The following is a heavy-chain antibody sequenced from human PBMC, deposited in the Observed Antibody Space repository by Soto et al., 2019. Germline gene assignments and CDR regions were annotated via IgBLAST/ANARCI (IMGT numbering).Heavy chain of an antibody. CDR2: ISSSSSYI. Sequence: GGSLRLSCAASGFTFSSYSMNWVRQAPGKGLEWVSSISSSSSYIYYADSVKGRFTISRDNAKNSLYLQMNSLRAEDTAVYYCARTERGYYDSSGYLVWGQGTLVTVYS. CDR3: ARTERGYYDSSGYLV. V-gene: IGHV3-21*01. D-gene: IGHD3-22*01. CDR1: GFTFSSYS. J-gene: IGHJ4*02.